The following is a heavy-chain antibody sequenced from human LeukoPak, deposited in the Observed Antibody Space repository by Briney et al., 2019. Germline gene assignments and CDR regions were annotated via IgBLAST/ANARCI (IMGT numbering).Heavy chain of an antibody. CDR1: GYTFTSYD. Sequence: ASVTVSCKASGYTFTSYDINWVRQATGQGLEWMGWMNPNSGNTGYAQKFQGRVTMTRNTSISTAYMELSSLRSEDTAVYYCARVPHSSGWYSFDYWGQGTLVTVSS. D-gene: IGHD6-19*01. V-gene: IGHV1-8*02. CDR3: ARVPHSSGWYSFDY. CDR2: MNPNSGNT. J-gene: IGHJ4*02.